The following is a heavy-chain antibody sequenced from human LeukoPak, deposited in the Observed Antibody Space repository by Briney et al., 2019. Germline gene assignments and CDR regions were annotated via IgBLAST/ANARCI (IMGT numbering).Heavy chain of an antibody. Sequence: GGSLRLSCAASGFTFGSSAMSWVRQAPGKGPEWVSTFSRSGPDTYYADSVKGRFTIFRDNSKNTLYLQMNSLRAEDTAVYYCAKGSLGGWYYFDYWGQGTLVTASS. D-gene: IGHD6-19*01. CDR2: FSRSGPDT. V-gene: IGHV3-23*01. CDR3: AKGSLGGWYYFDY. CDR1: GFTFGSSA. J-gene: IGHJ4*02.